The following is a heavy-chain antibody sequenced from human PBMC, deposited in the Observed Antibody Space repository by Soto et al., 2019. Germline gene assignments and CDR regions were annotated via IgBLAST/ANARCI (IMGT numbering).Heavy chain of an antibody. J-gene: IGHJ4*02. D-gene: IGHD6-19*01. CDR2: IYYTGNS. Sequence: LXCSVSGGSITTNGHYWTWIRQHPGQGLEWIAYIYYTGNSYLNPSLKSRLSISVDTSKNQFSLELRSVTAADTAVYYCAREQWGFDSWGQGTLVTVYS. CDR1: GGSITTNGHY. CDR3: AREQWGFDS. V-gene: IGHV4-31*03.